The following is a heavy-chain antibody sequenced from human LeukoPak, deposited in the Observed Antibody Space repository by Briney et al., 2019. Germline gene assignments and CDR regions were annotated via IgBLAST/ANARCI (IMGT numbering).Heavy chain of an antibody. J-gene: IGHJ6*02. D-gene: IGHD3-10*01. V-gene: IGHV1-69*05. CDR1: GGTFISYA. Sequence: SVKVSCKASGGTFISYAISWVRQAPGQGLEWMGGIIPIFGTANYAQKFQGRVTMTRNTSISTAYMELSSLRSEDTAVYYCARGGFYYGSGSYYTTYYYYGMDVWGQGTTVTVSS. CDR3: ARGGFYYGSGSYYTTYYYYGMDV. CDR2: IIPIFGTA.